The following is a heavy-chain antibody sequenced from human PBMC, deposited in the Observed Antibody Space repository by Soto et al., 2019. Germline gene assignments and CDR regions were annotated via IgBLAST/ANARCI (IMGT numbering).Heavy chain of an antibody. CDR3: AREATVASYSFDF. V-gene: IGHV1-69*13. Sequence: VASVKVSCKASGGTFNNYALSWVRQAPGQGLGWVGGIIPIFNSANYAQKFQGRVTITADDSTSTAYMELRGLRPDDTAVYYCAREATVASYSFDFWGQGTLVTVSS. CDR2: IIPIFNSA. CDR1: GGTFNNYA. D-gene: IGHD5-12*01. J-gene: IGHJ4*02.